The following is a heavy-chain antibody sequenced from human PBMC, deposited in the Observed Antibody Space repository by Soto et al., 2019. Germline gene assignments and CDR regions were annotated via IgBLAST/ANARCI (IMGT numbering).Heavy chain of an antibody. V-gene: IGHV3-33*03. CDR3: AKAESAIAAAGTRGPEYYYYYYMDV. Sequence: GGSLRLSCAASGFTFSSYGMHWVRQAPGKGLEWVAVIWYNRSNIGYADSVKGRFTISRDNAKNSLYLQMNSPRAEDTALYYCAKAESAIAAAGTRGPEYYYYYYMDVWGKGTTVTVSS. CDR2: IWYNRSNI. J-gene: IGHJ6*03. CDR1: GFTFSSYG. D-gene: IGHD6-13*01.